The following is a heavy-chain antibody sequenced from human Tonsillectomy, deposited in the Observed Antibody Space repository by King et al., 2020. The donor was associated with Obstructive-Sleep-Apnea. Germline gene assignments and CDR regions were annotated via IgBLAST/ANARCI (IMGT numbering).Heavy chain of an antibody. CDR1: GFTFSSYA. Sequence: QLVESGGGLVQPGGSLRLVCASSGFTFSSYAMSWVRQAPGEGLEWVSSISGSNCKLYYADSVKGLFPISRDKSKNTLYLQMNSLRAEDPAIYYCAKHRSDYSNVAKLSAINYWGQGTLVTVSS. V-gene: IGHV3-23*04. D-gene: IGHD4-11*01. CDR3: AKHRSDYSNVAKLSAINY. CDR2: ISGSNCKL. J-gene: IGHJ4*02.